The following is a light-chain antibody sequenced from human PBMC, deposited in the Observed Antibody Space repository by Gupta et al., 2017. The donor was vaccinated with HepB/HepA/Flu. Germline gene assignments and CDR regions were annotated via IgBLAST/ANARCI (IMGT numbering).Light chain of an antibody. Sequence: QSALTQPASVYGSPGQSITISCTGTSSDVGGYNLVSWYQQPPGKAPNLMIYEVSKWPSGVSDLFSGSKSGNTASLTISGLQAEDEADYYCCSYAGSSTYVFGTGTKVTVL. CDR1: SSDVGGYNL. CDR3: CSYAGSSTYV. J-gene: IGLJ1*01. V-gene: IGLV2-23*02. CDR2: EVS.